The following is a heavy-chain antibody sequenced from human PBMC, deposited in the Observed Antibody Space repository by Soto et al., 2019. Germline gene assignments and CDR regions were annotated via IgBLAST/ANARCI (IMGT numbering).Heavy chain of an antibody. Sequence: SETLSLTCTVSGGSISSYYWSWIRQPPGKGLEWIGYIYYSGSTNYNPSLKSRVTISVETSKNQFSLKLSSVTAADTAVYYCARAKGSNYYFDYWGQGTLVTVSS. CDR2: IYYSGST. D-gene: IGHD1-7*01. V-gene: IGHV4-59*01. J-gene: IGHJ4*02. CDR1: GGSISSYY. CDR3: ARAKGSNYYFDY.